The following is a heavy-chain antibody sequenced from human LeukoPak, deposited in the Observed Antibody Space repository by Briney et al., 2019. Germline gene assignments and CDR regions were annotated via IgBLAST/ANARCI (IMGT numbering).Heavy chain of an antibody. CDR3: ARETAVAGGFDY. V-gene: IGHV1-46*03. Sequence: APVKVSCKASGYTFTSYYMHWVRQAPGQGLEWMGIINPSGGSTSYAQKFQGRVTMTRDTSTSTVYMELSSLRSEDTAVYYCARETAVAGGFDYWGQGTLVTVSS. CDR1: GYTFTSYY. CDR2: INPSGGST. J-gene: IGHJ4*02. D-gene: IGHD6-19*01.